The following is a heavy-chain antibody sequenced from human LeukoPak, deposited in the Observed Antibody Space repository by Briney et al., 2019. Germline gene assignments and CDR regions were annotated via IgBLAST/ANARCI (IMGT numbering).Heavy chain of an antibody. V-gene: IGHV4-34*01. CDR2: ISHRGRT. Sequence: SETLSLTCAVYGGSLSDYYWSWIRQSPGKGLEWIGEISHRGRTYYNLSLKSRVTISIDTSKNQFSLKLTSVTAADTAVYYCARRTPYDVLTGYYNFDYWGQGTLVTVSS. J-gene: IGHJ4*02. CDR3: ARRTPYDVLTGYYNFDY. D-gene: IGHD3-9*01. CDR1: GGSLSDYY.